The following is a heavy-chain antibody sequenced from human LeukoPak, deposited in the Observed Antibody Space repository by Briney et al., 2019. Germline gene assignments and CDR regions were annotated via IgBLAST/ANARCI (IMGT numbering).Heavy chain of an antibody. CDR2: IKSKTDGGTT. J-gene: IGHJ4*02. CDR1: GFTLSNPG. D-gene: IGHD3-22*01. CDR3: ARDRGSSGYYLFDY. Sequence: GGPLRLSGEASGFTLSNPGMSGARRAPGRGREWVGRIKSKTDGGTTDYAAPVKGRFTISRDDSKNTLYLQMNSLRAEDTAVYYCARDRGSSGYYLFDYWGQGTLVTVSS. V-gene: IGHV3-15*01.